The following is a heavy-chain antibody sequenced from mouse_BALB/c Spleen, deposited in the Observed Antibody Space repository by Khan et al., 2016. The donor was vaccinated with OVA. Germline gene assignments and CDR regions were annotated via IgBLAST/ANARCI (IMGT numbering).Heavy chain of an antibody. J-gene: IGHJ2*01. CDR3: TRDRIAY. CDR2: INPTSGYT. CDR1: GYTFSTYW. V-gene: IGHV1-7*01. Sequence: QVQLQQSGAALAKPGASVKMSCKASGYTFSTYWMHWVKQRPGQGLEWIGYINPTSGYTDYNEKFKDKATLSADKSSSTAYMQLNRLTTEDSAVYYCTRDRIAYWGQGTTLTVSS.